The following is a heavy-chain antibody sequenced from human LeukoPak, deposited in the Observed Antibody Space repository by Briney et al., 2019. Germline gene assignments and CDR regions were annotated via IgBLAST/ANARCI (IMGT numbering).Heavy chain of an antibody. D-gene: IGHD2-15*01. V-gene: IGHV4-39*01. Sequence: SETLPLTCTVSGGSISSSSYYWGWIRQPPGKGLEWIGSIYYSGSTYYNPSLKSRVTISVDTSKNQFSLKLSSVTAADTAVYYCAGRVYCSGGSCYHDAFDIWGQGTMVTVSS. J-gene: IGHJ3*02. CDR3: AGRVYCSGGSCYHDAFDI. CDR1: GGSISSSSYY. CDR2: IYYSGST.